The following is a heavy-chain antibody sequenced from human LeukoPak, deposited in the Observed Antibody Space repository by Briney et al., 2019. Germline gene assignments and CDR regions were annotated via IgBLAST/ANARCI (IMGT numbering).Heavy chain of an antibody. CDR3: ARWGSYDSSFVGY. V-gene: IGHV3-11*04. J-gene: IGHJ4*02. CDR2: ISRSGSTI. D-gene: IGHD3-22*01. Sequence: PGGSLRLSCAASGFTFSDYYMSWIRQAPGKGLEWVSFISRSGSTIYYADSVKGRFTISRDNAKNSLYLRMNSLRAEDTAVYYCARWGSYDSSFVGYWGQGTLVTVSS. CDR1: GFTFSDYY.